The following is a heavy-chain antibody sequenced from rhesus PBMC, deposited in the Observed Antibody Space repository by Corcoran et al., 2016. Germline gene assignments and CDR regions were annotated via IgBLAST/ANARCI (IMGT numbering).Heavy chain of an antibody. CDR1: GGSISGGYG. CDR2: IFGRLGRP. V-gene: IGHV4S7*01. D-gene: IGHD3S6*01. CDR3: AKKDYYEEDYGYYYTHFDY. Sequence: QVQLQESGPGLVKPSETLSITCAVSGGSISGGYGWSWIGQPPGKGLEWSGHIFGRLGRPYPNPPPKTRATISRNTSNNQFSRKLSSVTAADTAVYYCAKKDYYEEDYGYYYTHFDYWGQGVLVTVSS. J-gene: IGHJ4*01.